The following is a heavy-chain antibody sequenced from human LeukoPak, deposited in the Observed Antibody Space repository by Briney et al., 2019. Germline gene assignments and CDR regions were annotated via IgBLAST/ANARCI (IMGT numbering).Heavy chain of an antibody. J-gene: IGHJ6*02. D-gene: IGHD3-10*01. V-gene: IGHV4-39*01. CDR1: GGSISSSSHY. CDR2: IYYSGST. CDR3: ARLAGSGSYYGPEYGMDV. Sequence: SETLSLTRTVSGGSISSSSHYWGWIRQPPGKGLEWIGSIYYSGSTYYNPSLKSRVTISVDTSKNQFSLKLSSVTAADTAVYYCARLAGSGSYYGPEYGMDVWGQGTTVTVSS.